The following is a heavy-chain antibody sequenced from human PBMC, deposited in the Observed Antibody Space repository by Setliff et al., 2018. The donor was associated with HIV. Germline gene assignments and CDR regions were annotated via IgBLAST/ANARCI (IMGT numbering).Heavy chain of an antibody. V-gene: IGHV3-23*01. Sequence: PGGSLRLSCATTGFTFSSDGMTWVRQAPGKGLEWVSTISDLESTTYYADSVKGRFTISRDNSKNTLYLQMNSLRAEDTAVYYCAKPQGYYYDSTGSFDYWGQGTLVTVSS. CDR2: ISDLESTT. CDR1: GFTFSSDG. D-gene: IGHD3-22*01. J-gene: IGHJ4*02. CDR3: AKPQGYYYDSTGSFDY.